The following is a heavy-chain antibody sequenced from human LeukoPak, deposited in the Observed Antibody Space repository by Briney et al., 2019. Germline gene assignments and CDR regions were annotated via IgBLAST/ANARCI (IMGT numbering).Heavy chain of an antibody. CDR2: INPNSGGT. J-gene: IGHJ4*02. V-gene: IGHV1-2*06. D-gene: IGHD5-18*01. CDR1: GYTFTGYY. Sequence: ASVKVSCKASGYTFTGYYMHWVRQAPGQGLEWMGRINPNSGGTNYAQKFQGRVTMTRDTSISTAYMELSRLRSADTAVYYCARAQRGYSYGCFNCWGQGTLVTVSS. CDR3: ARAQRGYSYGCFNC.